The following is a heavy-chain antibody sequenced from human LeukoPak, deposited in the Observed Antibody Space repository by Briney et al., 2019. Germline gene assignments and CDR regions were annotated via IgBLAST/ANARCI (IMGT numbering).Heavy chain of an antibody. V-gene: IGHV4-30-2*05. CDR2: ISHSGST. CDR3: ARDPLHAFDI. J-gene: IGHJ3*02. Sequence: PSQTLSLTCTVSGGSISSGDYYWGWIRQSPGKGLEWIGYISHSGSTYYNPSLKSRVTISVDTSKNQFSLKLSSVTAADTAVYYCARDPLHAFDIWGQGTMVTVSS. CDR1: GGSISSGDYY.